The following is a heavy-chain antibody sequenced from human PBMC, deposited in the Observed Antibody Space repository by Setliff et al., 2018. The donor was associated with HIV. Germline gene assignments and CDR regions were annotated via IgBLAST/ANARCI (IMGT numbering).Heavy chain of an antibody. CDR2: INHSGST. D-gene: IGHD6-13*01. CDR1: GGSFSGYY. CDR3: AGVSVYSSSYYHYYGMDV. V-gene: IGHV4-34*01. Sequence: SETLSLTCAVYGGSFSGYYWSWIRQHPGKGLEWIGEINHSGSTNYNPSLKSRVTISVDTSKNQFSLKLSSVTAADTAVYYCAGVSVYSSSYYHYYGMDVWGQGTTVTVSS. J-gene: IGHJ6*02.